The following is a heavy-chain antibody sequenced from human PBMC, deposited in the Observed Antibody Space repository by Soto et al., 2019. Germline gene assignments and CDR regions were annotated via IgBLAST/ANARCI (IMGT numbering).Heavy chain of an antibody. CDR3: AREKESSSWYAFDI. J-gene: IGHJ3*02. Sequence: GGSLRLSCAASGFTVSSNYMSWVRQAPGKGLEWVSVIYSGGSTYYADSVKGRFTISRDNSKNTLYLQMNSLRAEDTAVYYCAREKESSSWYAFDIWVQGSMVTV. V-gene: IGHV3-66*02. D-gene: IGHD6-13*01. CDR1: GFTVSSNY. CDR2: IYSGGST.